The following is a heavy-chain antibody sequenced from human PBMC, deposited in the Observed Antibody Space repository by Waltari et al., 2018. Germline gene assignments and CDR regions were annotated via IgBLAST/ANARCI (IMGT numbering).Heavy chain of an antibody. Sequence: EVQLVESVGGLVQPGGSLRVSCAASGFTVSGSAFCWVRQAPGKGLEWVSVISGSGDNTYYADSVKGRFTISRDNSKNTLYLQMNSLRADDTATYYCAKDRYCNYISCYGGWVYWGQGNLVTVSS. J-gene: IGHJ4*02. CDR2: ISGSGDNT. V-gene: IGHV3-23*04. CDR3: AKDRYCNYISCYGGWVY. D-gene: IGHD2-2*01. CDR1: GFTVSGSA.